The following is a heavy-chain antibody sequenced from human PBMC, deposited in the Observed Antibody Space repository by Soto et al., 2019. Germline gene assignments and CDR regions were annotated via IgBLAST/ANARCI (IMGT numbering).Heavy chain of an antibody. CDR1: GYTFISYA. V-gene: IGHV1-3*01. D-gene: IGHD6-19*01. CDR2: INAGNGNT. J-gene: IGHJ4*02. CDR3: GRSVAGTKYYFDY. Sequence: ASVKVSCKASGYTFISYAMHWVRQAPGQRLEWMGWINAGNGNTKYSQKFQGRVTITRDTSASTAYMELSSLRSEDTAVYYCGRSVAGTKYYFDYWGQGTLVTVSS.